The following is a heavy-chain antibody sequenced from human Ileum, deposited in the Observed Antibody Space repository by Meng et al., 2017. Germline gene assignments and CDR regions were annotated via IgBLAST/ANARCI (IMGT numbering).Heavy chain of an antibody. CDR2: ILPMFDTA. CDR1: ATTLHPNH. D-gene: IGHD2-2*01. CDR3: ARQYCSSSSCYLIDD. V-gene: IGHV1-69*06. J-gene: IGHJ4*01. Sequence: QWQLVNAGAEMTKPGSSVKVSCNASATTLHPNHFNQVRLAPGQVLEWLGQILPMFDTANYAQKFQGRVTLTADKSTRTAFMELSSLRSEDTAVYYCARQYCSSSSCYLIDDWGHGTLVTVSS.